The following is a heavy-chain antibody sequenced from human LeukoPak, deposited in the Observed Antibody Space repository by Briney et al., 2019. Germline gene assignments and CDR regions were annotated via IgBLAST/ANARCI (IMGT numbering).Heavy chain of an antibody. CDR2: ISGSGDST. V-gene: IGHV3-23*01. CDR3: ATRFVYSSGWVDY. D-gene: IGHD6-19*01. J-gene: IGHJ4*02. CDR1: VFTFSSYA. Sequence: GGSLRLSCAASVFTFSSYAMSRVRQAPGKGLEWVSAISGSGDSTHYADSVKGRFTISRDNSKNTLYLKMNSLRAEDTAVYYCATRFVYSSGWVDYRGQGTLVTVSS.